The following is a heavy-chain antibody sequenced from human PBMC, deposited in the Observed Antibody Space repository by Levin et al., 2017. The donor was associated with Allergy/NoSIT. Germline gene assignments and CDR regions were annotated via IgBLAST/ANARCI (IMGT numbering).Heavy chain of an antibody. J-gene: IGHJ1*01. V-gene: IGHV5-10-1*01. CDR2: IDPNESYT. D-gene: IGHD3-10*01. Sequence: KVSCQGSGYSFTSFWLIWVRQVPGGGLEWIGKIDPNESYTNYSPSLEGHVTISTDNSLNTAYLQWRSLKASDTAMYFCARVEGYGSGTYNFQRWGQGTLVTVSA. CDR3: ARVEGYGSGTYNFQR. CDR1: GYSFTSFW.